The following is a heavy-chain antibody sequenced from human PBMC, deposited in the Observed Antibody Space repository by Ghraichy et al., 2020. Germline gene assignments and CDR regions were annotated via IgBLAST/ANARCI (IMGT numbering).Heavy chain of an antibody. CDR1: GFTFSSYA. Sequence: GGSLRLSCAASGFTFSSYAMSWVRQAPGKGLEWVSAISGSGGSTYYADSVKGRFTISRDNSKNTLYLQMNSLRAEDTAVYYCAKVQKPWSWALWYFDYWGQGTLVTVSS. D-gene: IGHD2-15*01. J-gene: IGHJ4*02. CDR3: AKVQKPWSWALWYFDY. CDR2: ISGSGGST. V-gene: IGHV3-23*01.